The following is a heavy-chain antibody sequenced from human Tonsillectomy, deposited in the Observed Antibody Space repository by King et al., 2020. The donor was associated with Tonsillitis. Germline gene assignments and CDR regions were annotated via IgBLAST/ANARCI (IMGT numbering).Heavy chain of an antibody. J-gene: IGHJ3*02. CDR2: IRYDGSNK. V-gene: IGHV3-30*02. CDR3: AKPRARRYDSSGWFDAFDI. D-gene: IGHD6-19*01. Sequence: VQLVESGGGVVQPGGSLRLSCAASGFIFSSYGMHWVRQAPGKGLEWVAFIRYDGSNKYYADYVKGRFTISRDNSKNTLYLQMNSLRAEDTAVYYCAKPRARRYDSSGWFDAFDIWGQGTMVTVSS. CDR1: GFIFSSYG.